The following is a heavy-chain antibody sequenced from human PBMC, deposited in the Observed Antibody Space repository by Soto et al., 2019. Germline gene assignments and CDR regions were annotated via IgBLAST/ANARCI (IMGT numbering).Heavy chain of an antibody. Sequence: QVQLVQSGAEVKKPGASVKVSCKASGYTFTSYGISWVRQAPGQGLEWMGWISAYNGNTNYAQKLQGRVTMTTDTSTSTAYMELRSLRSDDTAVYYCAREIQYAGAMARYGMDVWGQGTTVTVSS. V-gene: IGHV1-18*01. J-gene: IGHJ6*02. CDR3: AREIQYAGAMARYGMDV. D-gene: IGHD1-26*01. CDR2: ISAYNGNT. CDR1: GYTFTSYG.